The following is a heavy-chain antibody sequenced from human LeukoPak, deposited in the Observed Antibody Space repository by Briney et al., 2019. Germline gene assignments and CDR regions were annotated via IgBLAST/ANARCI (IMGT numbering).Heavy chain of an antibody. J-gene: IGHJ5*02. D-gene: IGHD2/OR15-2a*01. Sequence: GGSLRLSCAASGFTFCANVMHWVRQGPGKGLEWVAFIAYDGSNKYYADSVKGRFTISRDNAKNTLYLQMNSLRVEDTAVYYCAKGTRIQASESWGQGNLVTVSS. CDR3: AKGTRIQASES. V-gene: IGHV3-30*02. CDR1: GFTFCANV. CDR2: IAYDGSNK.